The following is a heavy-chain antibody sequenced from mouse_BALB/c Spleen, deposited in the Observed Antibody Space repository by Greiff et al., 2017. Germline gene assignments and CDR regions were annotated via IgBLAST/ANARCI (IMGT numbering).Heavy chain of an antibody. CDR3: ARMGGNPIFYYAMDY. D-gene: IGHD2-1*01. CDR1: GYTFTSYV. J-gene: IGHJ4*01. Sequence: VQLQQSGPELVKPGASVKMSCKASGYTFTSYVMHWVKQKPGQGLEWIGYINPYNDGTKYNEKFKGKATLTSDKSSSTAYMELSSLTSEDSAVYYCARMGGNPIFYYAMDYWGQGTSVTVSS. CDR2: INPYNDGT. V-gene: IGHV1-14*01.